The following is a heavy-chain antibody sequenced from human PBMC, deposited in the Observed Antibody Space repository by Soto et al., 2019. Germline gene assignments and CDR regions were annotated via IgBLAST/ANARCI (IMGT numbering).Heavy chain of an antibody. CDR3: TKDPRDYGDYAYFDY. J-gene: IGHJ4*02. Sequence: QVQLVESGGGVVQSGRSLRLSCAASGFNFSSYAMHWVRQAPGKGLEWVAIIIYDGSNEHYVDSVRGRFTISRDNSKNTVYLQMNSLRVEDTAVYYCTKDPRDYGDYAYFDYWGQGTLVTVSS. CDR1: GFNFSSYA. CDR2: IIYDGSNE. D-gene: IGHD4-17*01. V-gene: IGHV3-30*04.